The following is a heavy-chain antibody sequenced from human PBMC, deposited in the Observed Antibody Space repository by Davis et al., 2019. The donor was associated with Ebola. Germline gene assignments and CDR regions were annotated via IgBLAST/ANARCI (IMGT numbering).Heavy chain of an antibody. CDR1: GYTFTGYY. Sequence: SVKVSCKASGYTFTGYYMHWVRQAPGQGLEWMGRIIPILGIANYAQKFQGRVTITADKSTSTAYMELSSLRSEDTAVYYCARERVPADPNWFDPWGQGTLVTVSS. V-gene: IGHV1-69*04. D-gene: IGHD2-2*01. CDR2: IIPILGIA. CDR3: ARERVPADPNWFDP. J-gene: IGHJ5*02.